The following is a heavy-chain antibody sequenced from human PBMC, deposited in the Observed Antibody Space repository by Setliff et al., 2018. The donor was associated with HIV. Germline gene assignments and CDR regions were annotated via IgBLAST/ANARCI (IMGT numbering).Heavy chain of an antibody. CDR3: ARARTDYYDRRRRSHYYIDV. Sequence: ASVKVSCKPSGYTFTNYDINWVRQAAGQGLEWMGWMNPDSRNTGYAQRFEGSVTMTWDTSISTAYMELNNVKFEGTAIHYCARARTDYYDRRRRSHYYIDVWARGATVTVSS. V-gene: IGHV1-8*02. J-gene: IGHJ6*03. CDR2: MNPDSRNT. D-gene: IGHD3-22*01. CDR1: GYTFTNYD.